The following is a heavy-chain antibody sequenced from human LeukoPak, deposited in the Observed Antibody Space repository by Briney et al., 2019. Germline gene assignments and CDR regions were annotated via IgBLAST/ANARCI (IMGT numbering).Heavy chain of an antibody. V-gene: IGHV1-8*01. CDR3: ARDYKYSSGSSDYFDY. Sequence: ASVKVSCKTSGYTFTTYDINWVRQASGQGLEWMGWMNPKSGQTGYAQKFQGRVTMTRDTSIGTAYMELSRLRSDDTAVYYCARDYKYSSGSSDYFDYWGQGTLVTVSS. D-gene: IGHD6-19*01. CDR2: MNPKSGQT. J-gene: IGHJ4*02. CDR1: GYTFTTYD.